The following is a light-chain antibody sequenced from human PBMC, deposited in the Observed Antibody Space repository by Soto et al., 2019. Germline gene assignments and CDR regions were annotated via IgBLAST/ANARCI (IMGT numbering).Light chain of an antibody. CDR2: GVS. Sequence: DIVMTQSPDSLAVSLGERATINCKSSQSVLYSSNNKNYLAWHQQKPGQAPRLIIYGVSNRATGIPDRFSGSGSGTDFILTISRLEPEDFALYYCGQFVSSPPRTFGQGTKVDIK. V-gene: IGKV4-1*01. J-gene: IGKJ1*01. CDR3: GQFVSSPPRT. CDR1: QSVLYSSNNKNY.